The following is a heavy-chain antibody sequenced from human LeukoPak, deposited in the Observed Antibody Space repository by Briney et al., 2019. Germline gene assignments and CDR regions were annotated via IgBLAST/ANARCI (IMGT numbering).Heavy chain of an antibody. CDR3: ARDRRYYDSSGYYLRYWYFDL. V-gene: IGHV4-59*11. CDR2: IYYSGST. Sequence: SETLSLTCTVSGGSISSHYWSWIRQPPGKGLEWIGYIYYSGSTNYNPSLKSRVTISVDTSKNQFSLKLSSVTAADTAVYYCARDRRYYDSSGYYLRYWYFDLWGRGTLVTVPS. CDR1: GGSISSHY. D-gene: IGHD3-22*01. J-gene: IGHJ2*01.